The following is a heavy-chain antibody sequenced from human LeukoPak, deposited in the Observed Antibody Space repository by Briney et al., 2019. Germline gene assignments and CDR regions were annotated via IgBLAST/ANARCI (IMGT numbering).Heavy chain of an antibody. CDR3: ASAQTDSSEDAFGI. Sequence: SQTLSLTCAISGDSVSSNSAAWNWIRQSPSRGLEWLGMTYYRSKWYNDYAVSVKSRITINPDTSKHQFSLQLNSVTPEDTAVYCCASAQTDSSEDAFGIWGQGTMVTVSS. V-gene: IGHV6-1*01. CDR2: TYYRSKWYN. D-gene: IGHD3-22*01. J-gene: IGHJ3*02. CDR1: GDSVSSNSAA.